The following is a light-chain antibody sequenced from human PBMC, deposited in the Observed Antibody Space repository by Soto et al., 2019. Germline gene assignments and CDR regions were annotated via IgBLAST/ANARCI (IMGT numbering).Light chain of an antibody. J-gene: IGKJ1*01. CDR1: QSISSH. CDR3: QQTYRTPWT. V-gene: IGKV1-39*01. CDR2: AAS. Sequence: DIQMTQSPSSLSASVGDRVTITCRASQSISSHLNWYQQKPGKVTKLLIYAASSLHSGVPSRFSGSGSGTDFTLPISSLQPEDFATFYCQQTYRTPWTFGQGAKVEI.